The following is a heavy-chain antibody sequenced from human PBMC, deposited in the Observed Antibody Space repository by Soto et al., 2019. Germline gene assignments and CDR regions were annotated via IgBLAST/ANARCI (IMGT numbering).Heavy chain of an antibody. J-gene: IGHJ4*02. Sequence: GSLRLSCAASGFTFSSYSMNWVRQAPGKGLEWVSYISSSSSTIYYADSVKGRFPISRDNAKNSLYLQMNSLRDEDTAVYYCARDVYAIFGVVPLYYWGQGTLVTVSS. CDR2: ISSSSSTI. CDR1: GFTFSSYS. D-gene: IGHD3-3*01. V-gene: IGHV3-48*02. CDR3: ARDVYAIFGVVPLYY.